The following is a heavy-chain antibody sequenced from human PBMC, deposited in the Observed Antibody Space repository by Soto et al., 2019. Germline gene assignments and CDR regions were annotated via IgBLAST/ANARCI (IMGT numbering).Heavy chain of an antibody. CDR2: ISYDGSNK. V-gene: IGHV3-30*03. J-gene: IGHJ4*02. D-gene: IGHD5-12*01. CDR3: GMGRKWLRSYYFDY. CDR1: GFTFSSYG. Sequence: QVQLVESGGGVVQPGRSLRLSCAASGFTFSSYGMHWVRQAPGKGLVWVAVISYDGSNKYYADSVKGRFTISRDNSKNALYLQMSSLRGEDTAVYYCGMGRKWLRSYYFDYWGQGTLVTVSS.